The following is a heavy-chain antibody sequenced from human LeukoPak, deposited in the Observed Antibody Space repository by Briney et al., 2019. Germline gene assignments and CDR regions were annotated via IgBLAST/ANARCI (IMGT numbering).Heavy chain of an antibody. D-gene: IGHD5-18*01. J-gene: IGHJ4*02. V-gene: IGHV4-34*01. CDR2: INHSGST. CDR1: GFTFSSYS. Sequence: GSLRLSCAASGFTFSSYSINWVRQPPGKGLEWIGEINHSGSTNYNPSLKSRVTISLDTSKNQFSLKVSSVTAADTAVYYCARGQIALGYSWGQGTLVTVSS. CDR3: ARGQIALGYS.